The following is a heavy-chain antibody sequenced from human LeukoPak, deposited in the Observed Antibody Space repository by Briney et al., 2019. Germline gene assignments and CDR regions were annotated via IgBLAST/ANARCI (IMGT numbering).Heavy chain of an antibody. CDR3: TRGTDGLWDF. Sequence: GGSLRLSCAASGFTFSNYNMNWVRQAPGKGLEWVSSISNSSDYIFYADSVKGRFTISRDNAKNSLYLQMNSLRAEDTAVYYCTRGTDGLWDFWGQGTLVTVSS. D-gene: IGHD2-8*01. J-gene: IGHJ4*02. CDR1: GFTFSNYN. V-gene: IGHV3-21*06. CDR2: ISNSSDYI.